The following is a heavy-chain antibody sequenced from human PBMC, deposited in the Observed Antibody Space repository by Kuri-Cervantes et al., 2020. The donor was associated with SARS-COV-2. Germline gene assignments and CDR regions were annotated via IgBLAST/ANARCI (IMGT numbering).Heavy chain of an antibody. Sequence: AETLSLSCTDSGGSISSYDWRWIRQPGGKGLEWIGRIYTSGSTNYNPFPKSRVTISVDTSKNQFSLKLSSVTAADTAVYYCARVAGAGAFDIWGQGTMVTVSS. CDR3: ARVAGAGAFDI. D-gene: IGHD3-16*01. CDR1: GGSISSYD. J-gene: IGHJ3*02. V-gene: IGHV4-4*07. CDR2: IYTSGST.